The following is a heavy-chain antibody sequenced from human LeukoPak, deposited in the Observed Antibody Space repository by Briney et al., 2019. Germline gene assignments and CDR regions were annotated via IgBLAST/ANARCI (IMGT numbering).Heavy chain of an antibody. V-gene: IGHV4-34*01. J-gene: IGHJ5*02. CDR1: GGSFSDYY. CDR2: INHSGST. Sequence: SSETLSLTCAVYGGSFSDYYWSWIRPPPGKGLEWIGEINHSGSTNYNPSLKSRVTISVDTSKNQFSLKLSSMTAADTAVYYCARGTTVTTLDWFDPWGQGTLVTVSS. CDR3: ARGTTVTTLDWFDP. D-gene: IGHD4-11*01.